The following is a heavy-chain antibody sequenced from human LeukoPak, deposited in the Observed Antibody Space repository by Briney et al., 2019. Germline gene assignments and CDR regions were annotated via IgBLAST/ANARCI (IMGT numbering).Heavy chain of an antibody. CDR2: INPSGGST. V-gene: IGHV1-46*01. J-gene: IGHJ4*02. CDR3: AREVVRGVIPI. D-gene: IGHD3-10*01. Sequence: GASVKVSCKASGYTFTSYYMHWVRQAPGQGLEWMGIINPSGGSTSYAQKFQGRVTMTRDTSTSTVYTELSSLRSEDTAVYYCAREVVRGVIPIWGQGTLVTVSS. CDR1: GYTFTSYY.